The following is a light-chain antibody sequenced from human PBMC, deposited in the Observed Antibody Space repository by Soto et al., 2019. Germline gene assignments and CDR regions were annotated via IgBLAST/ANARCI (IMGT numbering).Light chain of an antibody. CDR2: DVS. J-gene: IGLJ2*01. V-gene: IGLV2-11*01. CDR1: SSDVGGYNY. CDR3: CSYAGSFVV. Sequence: QSALTQPRSVSGSPGQSVTIYCTGTSSDVGGYNYVSWYQQHPGKAPKLMIYDVSKRPSGVPDRFSGSKSGNTSSLTISGLQDEDEADYYCCSYAGSFVVFGGGTKLTVL.